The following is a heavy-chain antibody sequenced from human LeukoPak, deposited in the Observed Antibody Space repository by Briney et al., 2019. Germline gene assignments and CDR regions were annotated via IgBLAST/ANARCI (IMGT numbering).Heavy chain of an antibody. V-gene: IGHV4-61*02. Sequence: PSETLSLTCTVSGDSISSGPYYWSWIRQPAGKGLEWIGRIYTSGSTNYNPSLKSRVTISVDTSKNQYSLKLSSVTAADTAVYYCARGVIAVAGTGWFDPWGQGTLVTVSS. CDR1: GDSISSGPYY. CDR3: ARGVIAVAGTGWFDP. D-gene: IGHD6-19*01. J-gene: IGHJ5*02. CDR2: IYTSGST.